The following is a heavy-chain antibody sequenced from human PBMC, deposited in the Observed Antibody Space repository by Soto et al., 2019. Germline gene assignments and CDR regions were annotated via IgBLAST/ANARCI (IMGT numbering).Heavy chain of an antibody. CDR1: GFTVERYT. V-gene: IGHV3-23*01. D-gene: IGHD3-22*01. CDR3: AKDVFYYDSPAYLGLFDS. Sequence: SLRRAGEASGFTVERYTMSWVRQAPGNGLEWVSGISGSGANTNYADALKGRFTISRDNSKNTLYLQMNSLRAEDTAVYYCAKDVFYYDSPAYLGLFDSWGQGA. J-gene: IGHJ4*02. CDR2: ISGSGANT.